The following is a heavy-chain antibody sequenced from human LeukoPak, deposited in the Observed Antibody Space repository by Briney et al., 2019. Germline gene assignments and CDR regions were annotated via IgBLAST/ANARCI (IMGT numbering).Heavy chain of an antibody. D-gene: IGHD3-3*01. CDR2: IYPGDSDT. V-gene: IGHV5-51*01. CDR3: ARCPPDYDFWSGYYTD. J-gene: IGHJ4*02. Sequence: PGGSLRLSCKGSGYSFTSYWISWVRQMPGKGLEWMGIIYPGDSDTRYSPSFQGQVTISADKSISTAYLQWSSLKASDTAMYYCARCPPDYDFWSGYYTDWGQGTLVTVSS. CDR1: GYSFTSYW.